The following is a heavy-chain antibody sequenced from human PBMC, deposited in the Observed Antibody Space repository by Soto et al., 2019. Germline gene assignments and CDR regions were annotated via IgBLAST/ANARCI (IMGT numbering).Heavy chain of an antibody. Sequence: QVQLVQSGAEARVPGASVKVSCKASGYSFTGLDINWVRQTTGQGREWMGWMEPSSGRTGYAQKFQGRVTMTRDTSISTACMELSSLTSDDTAFYYCARGVTGGVDYWGQGALVTVSA. V-gene: IGHV1-8*01. D-gene: IGHD3-16*01. CDR2: MEPSSGRT. CDR1: GYSFTGLD. J-gene: IGHJ4*02. CDR3: ARGVTGGVDY.